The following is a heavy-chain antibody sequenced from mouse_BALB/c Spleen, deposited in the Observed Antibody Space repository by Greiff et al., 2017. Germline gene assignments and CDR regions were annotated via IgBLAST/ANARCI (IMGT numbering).Heavy chain of an antibody. V-gene: IGHV1-9*01. D-gene: IGHD1-1*01. J-gene: IGHJ1*01. Sequence: VQLQQSGAELMKPGASVKISCKATGYTFSSYWIEWVKQRPGHGLEWIGEILPGSGSTNYNEKFKGKATFTADTSSNTAYMQLSSLTSEDSAVYYCARRKFITTVVDWYFDVWGAGTTVTVSS. CDR2: ILPGSGST. CDR1: GYTFSSYW. CDR3: ARRKFITTVVDWYFDV.